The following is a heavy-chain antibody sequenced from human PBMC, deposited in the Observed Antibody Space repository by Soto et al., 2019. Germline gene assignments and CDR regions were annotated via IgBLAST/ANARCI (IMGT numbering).Heavy chain of an antibody. CDR3: ARXPDIVVVQAAKSGAFDI. CDR1: GYSFTSYW. V-gene: IGHV5-10-1*01. Sequence: GESLKISCKASGYSFTSYWITWVRQMPGKGLEWMGRIDPSDSYTNYSPSFQGHVTISADKSISTAYLQWSSLKASDTAMYYCARXPDIVVVQAAKSGAFDIWGQGTMVTVSS. CDR2: IDPSDSYT. D-gene: IGHD2-2*01. J-gene: IGHJ3*02.